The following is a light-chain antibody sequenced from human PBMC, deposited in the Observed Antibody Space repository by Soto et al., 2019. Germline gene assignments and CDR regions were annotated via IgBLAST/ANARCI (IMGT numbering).Light chain of an antibody. J-gene: IGLJ3*02. CDR3: QAYDYSLTAMV. CDR2: EVV. CDR1: KNDIGVYDF. V-gene: IGLV2-8*01. Sequence: QSVLTQPPSASGSPGQSVTISCTGTKNDIGVYDFVSWYQHHPGKAPRLIIYEVVQRPSGVPDRFSGSKSGTSASLAITGLQAEDEADYYCQAYDYSLTAMVFGGGTKLTVL.